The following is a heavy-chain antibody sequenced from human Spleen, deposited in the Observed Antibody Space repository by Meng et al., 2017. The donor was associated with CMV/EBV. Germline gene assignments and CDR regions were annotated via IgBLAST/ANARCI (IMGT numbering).Heavy chain of an antibody. Sequence: ASVKVSCKTSGYSFTGYYMYWVRQTPGQGLEWMGWINPKSGDTNYAQKFQGRVTMTRVTSINSAYMELNRLKSDDTAVYYCAKAYKPWELLRFDPWGQGTLVTVSS. D-gene: IGHD1-26*01. CDR1: GYSFTGYY. CDR2: INPKSGDT. J-gene: IGHJ5*01. CDR3: AKAYKPWELLRFDP. V-gene: IGHV1-2*02.